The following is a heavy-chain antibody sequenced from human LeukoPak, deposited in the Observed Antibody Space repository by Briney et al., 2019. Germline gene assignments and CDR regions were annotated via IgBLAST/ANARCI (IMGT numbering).Heavy chain of an antibody. J-gene: IGHJ4*02. D-gene: IGHD3-3*01. Sequence: GGSLRLSCAASGFTFSSYGMHWVRQAPGKGLEWVAFIRYDGSNKYYADSVKGRFTISRDNSKNTLYLQMNSLRAEDTAVYYCARGHDFWSAALDYWGQGTLVIVSS. CDR3: ARGHDFWSAALDY. CDR2: IRYDGSNK. V-gene: IGHV3-30*02. CDR1: GFTFSSYG.